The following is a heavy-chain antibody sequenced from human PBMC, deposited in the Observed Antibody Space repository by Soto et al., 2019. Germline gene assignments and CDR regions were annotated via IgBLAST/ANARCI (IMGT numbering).Heavy chain of an antibody. CDR1: GGSISSYY. Sequence: PSETLSLTCTVSGGSISSYYRSWIRQPPGKGLEWIGYIYYSGSTNYNPSLKSRVTISVDTSKNQFSLKLSSVTAADTAVYYCARGGDLGSSWNYFDYWGQGTLVTVSS. CDR2: IYYSGST. J-gene: IGHJ4*02. CDR3: ARGGDLGSSWNYFDY. V-gene: IGHV4-59*01. D-gene: IGHD6-13*01.